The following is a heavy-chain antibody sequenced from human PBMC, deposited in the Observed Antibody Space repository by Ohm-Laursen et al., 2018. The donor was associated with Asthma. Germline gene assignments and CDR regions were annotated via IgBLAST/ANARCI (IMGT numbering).Heavy chain of an antibody. CDR1: GGTFSSYA. V-gene: IGHV1-69*13. D-gene: IGHD2-2*01. J-gene: IGHJ5*02. Sequence: GASVKVSCKASGGTFSSYAISWVRQAPGQGLEWMGGIIPIFGTANYAQKFQGRVTITADESTSTAYMELSSLRSEDTAVYYCAREFLGYCSSTSCYSYKEVAGWFDPWGQGTLVTVSS. CDR2: IIPIFGTA. CDR3: AREFLGYCSSTSCYSYKEVAGWFDP.